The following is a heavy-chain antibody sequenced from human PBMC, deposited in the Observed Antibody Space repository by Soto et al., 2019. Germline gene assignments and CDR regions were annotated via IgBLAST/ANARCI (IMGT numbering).Heavy chain of an antibody. J-gene: IGHJ5*02. CDR2: ISGSGGST. D-gene: IGHD2-2*01. V-gene: IGHV3-23*01. CDR1: GFTFSSYA. CDR3: AKDRRNLPGPSSTSCWPGVLCWFDP. Sequence: PGGSLRLSCAASGFTFSSYAMSWVRQAPGKGLEWVSAISGSGGSTYYADSVKGRFTISRDNSKNTLYLQMNSLRAEDTAVYYCAKDRRNLPGPSSTSCWPGVLCWFDPWGQGTLVTVSS.